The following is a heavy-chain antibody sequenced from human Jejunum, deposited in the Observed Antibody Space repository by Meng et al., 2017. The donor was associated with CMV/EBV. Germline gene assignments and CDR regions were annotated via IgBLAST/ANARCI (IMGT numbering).Heavy chain of an antibody. Sequence: TVSGGSISSYYWTWIRQSPGKGLEWIGYTYYSGSTHYNPSLKSRVTISIDTSRKHFSLRLSSVTAADTAVYYCARDTFDRRNGMDVWGQGTSVTVSS. CDR3: ARDTFDRRNGMDV. CDR2: TYYSGST. D-gene: IGHD3-10*01. V-gene: IGHV4-59*01. CDR1: GGSISSYY. J-gene: IGHJ6*02.